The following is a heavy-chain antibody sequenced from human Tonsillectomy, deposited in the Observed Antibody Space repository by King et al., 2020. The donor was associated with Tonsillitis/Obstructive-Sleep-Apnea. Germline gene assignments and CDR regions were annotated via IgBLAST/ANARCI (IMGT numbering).Heavy chain of an antibody. CDR2: IYWDDDK. J-gene: IGHJ3*02. V-gene: IGHV2-5*02. CDR3: AHGAVAGHGVDAFDI. CDR1: GFSLSTSGVG. Sequence: LTLKESGPTLVKPTQTLTLTCTFSGFSLSTSGVGVGWIRQPPGKALECLALIYWDDDKRYSPSLKSRFTITKDTSKNQVVLTMTNMDPVDTATYYCAHGAVAGHGVDAFDICGQGTMVTVSS. D-gene: IGHD6-19*01.